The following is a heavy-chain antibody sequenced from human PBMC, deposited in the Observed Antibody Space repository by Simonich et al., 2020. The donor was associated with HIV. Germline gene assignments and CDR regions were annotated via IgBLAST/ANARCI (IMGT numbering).Heavy chain of an antibody. CDR3: ARGPNTGGYDSF. Sequence: QVQLVQSGAEVKKPGASVKVSCKASGYTFTAYYMHWVRQAPGQGLEGMGRINPKNGDKNFAQKFQGRVSMIRDTSISTAFMELSSLRSDDTAVYYCARGPNTGGYDSFGGQGTLVTVSS. J-gene: IGHJ4*02. CDR2: INPKNGDK. CDR1: GYTFTAYY. D-gene: IGHD5-12*01. V-gene: IGHV1-2*02.